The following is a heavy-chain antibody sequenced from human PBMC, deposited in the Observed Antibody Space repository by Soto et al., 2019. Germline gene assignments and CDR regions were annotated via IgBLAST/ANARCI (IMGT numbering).Heavy chain of an antibody. CDR1: GFDFRSYA. Sequence: GSLRLSCEASGFDFRSYAMHWVRQAPGKGLEWVGVISYDGGNIYYADSVKGRFTISRDNSKNTLYVQVKSLRPEDTAVYYCAKGILSATIAPYAMDVWGQGTTVTVSS. D-gene: IGHD2-21*01. J-gene: IGHJ6*02. CDR2: ISYDGGNI. CDR3: AKGILSATIAPYAMDV. V-gene: IGHV3-30*18.